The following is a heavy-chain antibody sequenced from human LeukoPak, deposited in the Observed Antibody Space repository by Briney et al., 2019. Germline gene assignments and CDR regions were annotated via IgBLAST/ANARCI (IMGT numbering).Heavy chain of an antibody. D-gene: IGHD3-9*01. CDR3: ARGHYDILTGPDY. V-gene: IGHV3-21*01. Sequence: GGSLRLSCAASGFTFSSYSMNWVRQAPGKGLEWVSSISSSGYIYYADSVKGRFTISRDNAKNSLYLQMNSLRAEDTAVYYCARGHYDILTGPDYWGQGTLVTVSS. J-gene: IGHJ4*02. CDR2: ISSSGYI. CDR1: GFTFSSYS.